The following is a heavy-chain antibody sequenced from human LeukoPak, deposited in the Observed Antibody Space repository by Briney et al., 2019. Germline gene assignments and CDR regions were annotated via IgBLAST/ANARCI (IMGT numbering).Heavy chain of an antibody. J-gene: IGHJ4*02. V-gene: IGHV3-11*04. D-gene: IGHD3-10*01. CDR1: GFTFSDYY. CDR2: ISSSGSTI. Sequence: GGSLRLSCATSGFTFSDYYMSWIRQAPGKGLEWVSYISSSGSTIYYADSVKGRFTISRDNAKNSLYLQMNSLRAEDTAVYYCARDSDYYGSGTHFDYWGQGTLVTVSS. CDR3: ARDSDYYGSGTHFDY.